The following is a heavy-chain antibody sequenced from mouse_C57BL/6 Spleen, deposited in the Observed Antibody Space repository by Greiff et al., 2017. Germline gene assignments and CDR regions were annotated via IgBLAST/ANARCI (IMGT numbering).Heavy chain of an antibody. Sequence: QVQLQQPGAELVKPGASVKLSCKASGYTFTSYWMHWVKQRPGQGLEWIGMIHPNSGSTNYNEKFKSKATLTVDKSSSTASMQLSSLTSADSAVYYCARGGSSARDYYAMDYWGQGTSVTVSS. CDR2: IHPNSGST. V-gene: IGHV1-64*01. CDR1: GYTFTSYW. D-gene: IGHD1-1*01. J-gene: IGHJ4*01. CDR3: ARGGSSARDYYAMDY.